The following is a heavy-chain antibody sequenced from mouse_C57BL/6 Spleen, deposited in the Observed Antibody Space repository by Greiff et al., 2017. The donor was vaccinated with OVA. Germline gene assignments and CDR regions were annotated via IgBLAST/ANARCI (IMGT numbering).Heavy chain of an antibody. CDR2: ILPGSGST. CDR1: GYTFTGYW. D-gene: IGHD1-1*01. CDR3: ARRDTTVVATRWYFDV. J-gene: IGHJ1*03. Sequence: VQLQQSGAELMKPGASVKLSCKATGYTFTGYWIEWVKQRPGHGLEWIGEILPGSGSTNYNEKFKGKATFTADTSSNTAYMQLSSLTTEDSAIYYCARRDTTVVATRWYFDVWGTGTTVTVSS. V-gene: IGHV1-9*01.